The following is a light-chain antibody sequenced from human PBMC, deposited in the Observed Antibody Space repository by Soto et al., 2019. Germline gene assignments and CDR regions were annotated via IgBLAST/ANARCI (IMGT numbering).Light chain of an antibody. J-gene: IGKJ2*01. CDR3: QHSYSTPYT. CDR2: PIS. Sequence: IQMTQSPSSLSASVGDRVTITCRASQRIGTYLNWYQQRQGKAPKRLISPISTLQRGVPSRFSGSGSGTDFTLTITGHHPEYFATYYCQHSYSTPYTFGQGTKLEIK. V-gene: IGKV1-39*01. CDR1: QRIGTY.